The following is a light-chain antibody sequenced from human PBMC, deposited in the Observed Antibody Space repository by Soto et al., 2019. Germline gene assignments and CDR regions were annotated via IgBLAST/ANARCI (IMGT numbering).Light chain of an antibody. Sequence: QSVLTQPPSVSGAPGQRVTISCTGSMSNIGAGYDVNWYQHLPGTAPKLLIYDNTHRPSGVPDRFSASKSGTSASLAITGLQAEDEAVYYSQSSDLTLSGSGVFGGGTKVTVL. CDR3: QSSDLTLSGSGV. CDR2: DNT. CDR1: MSNIGAGYD. J-gene: IGLJ3*02. V-gene: IGLV1-40*01.